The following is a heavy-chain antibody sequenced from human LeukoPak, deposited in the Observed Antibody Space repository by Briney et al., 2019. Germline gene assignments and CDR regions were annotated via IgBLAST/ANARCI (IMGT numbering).Heavy chain of an antibody. CDR3: ARGSSSWYVPFDY. CDR2: ISINGGST. V-gene: IGHV3-64*01. J-gene: IGHJ4*02. CDR1: GFTFSSYN. Sequence: PGGSLRLSCAASGFTFSSYNMHWVRQAPGKGLEYVSAISINGGSTYYANSVKGRFTMSRDNSKNTLYLQMDSLRAEDMAVYYCARGSSSWYVPFDYSGQGTLVTVSS. D-gene: IGHD6-13*01.